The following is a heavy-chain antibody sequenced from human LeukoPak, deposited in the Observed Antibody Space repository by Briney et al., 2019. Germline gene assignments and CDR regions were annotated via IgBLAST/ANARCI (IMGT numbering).Heavy chain of an antibody. V-gene: IGHV1-2*02. CDR1: GYTFTGYY. J-gene: IGHJ5*02. CDR3: ARDYDILTGYSYWFDP. Sequence: ASVKVSCKASGYTFTGYYMHWVRQAPGQGLEWMGWINPNSGGTKYAQKFQGRVTMTRDTSISTAYMELSRLRSDDTAVYYCARDYDILTGYSYWFDPWGQGTLVTVSS. D-gene: IGHD3-9*01. CDR2: INPNSGGT.